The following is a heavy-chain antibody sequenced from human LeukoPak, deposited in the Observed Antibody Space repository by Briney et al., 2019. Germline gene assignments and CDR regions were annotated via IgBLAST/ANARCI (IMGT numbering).Heavy chain of an antibody. J-gene: IGHJ5*02. V-gene: IGHV4-59*01. D-gene: IGHD6-13*01. CDR3: ARDYWVAAAGTTVWFDP. CDR1: GGSISSYY. CDR2: IYYSGST. Sequence: SETLSLTCTVSGGSISSYYWSWIRRPPGKGLEWIGYIYYSGSTNYNPSLKSRVTISVDTSKNQFSLKLSSVTAADTAVYYCARDYWVAAAGTTVWFDPWGQGTLVTVSS.